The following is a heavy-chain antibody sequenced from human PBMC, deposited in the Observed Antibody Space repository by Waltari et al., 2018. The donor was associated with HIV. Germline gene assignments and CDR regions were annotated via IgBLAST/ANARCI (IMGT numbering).Heavy chain of an antibody. J-gene: IGHJ6*02. D-gene: IGHD4-17*01. CDR1: GGSFSGYY. CDR2: INHSGST. Sequence: QVQLQQWGAGLLKPSETLSLTCAVYGGSFSGYYWSWIRQPPGKGLEWIGEINHSGSTNYNPSLKSRVTISVDTSKNQFSLKLSSVTAADTAVYYCAGEEDSKPDYGGKGRGMDVWGQGTTVTVSS. CDR3: AGEEDSKPDYGGKGRGMDV. V-gene: IGHV4-34*01.